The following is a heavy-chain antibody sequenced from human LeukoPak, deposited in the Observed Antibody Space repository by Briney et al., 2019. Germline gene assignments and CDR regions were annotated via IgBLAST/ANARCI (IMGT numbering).Heavy chain of an antibody. Sequence: ASVKVSCKASGYFFTGYYMHWVRQAAGQGLEWMGWINPNSGDTNFAQKFQGRVTMTRDTSINTAYMELTRLRSDDTAVYYCARDSGHYFNDDRSNNWGQGTLVTVSS. CDR3: ARDSGHYFNDDRSNN. D-gene: IGHD3-22*01. J-gene: IGHJ4*02. V-gene: IGHV1-2*02. CDR2: INPNSGDT. CDR1: GYFFTGYY.